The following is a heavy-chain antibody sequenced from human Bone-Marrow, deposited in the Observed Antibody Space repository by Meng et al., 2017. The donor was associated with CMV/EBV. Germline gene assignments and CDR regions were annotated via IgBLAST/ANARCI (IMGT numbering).Heavy chain of an antibody. CDR2: ISAYNGDT. CDR1: GYTFTSYG. Sequence: HVQRVTSGDEVKKPGASVTGYRKASGYTFTSYGISWVRQAPGQGLEWVGWISAYNGDTNYAQKLQGRVTMTTDTSTNSAYMELRSLRSDDTAVYYCARGPSGSYFRPFDYWGQGTLVTVSS. J-gene: IGHJ4*02. CDR3: ARGPSGSYFRPFDY. V-gene: IGHV1-18*01. D-gene: IGHD1-26*01.